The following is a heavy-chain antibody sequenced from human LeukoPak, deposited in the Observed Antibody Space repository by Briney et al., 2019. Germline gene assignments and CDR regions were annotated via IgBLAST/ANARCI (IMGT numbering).Heavy chain of an antibody. V-gene: IGHV1-46*03. CDR2: INPSGGST. D-gene: IGHD3-10*01. Sequence: ASVKVSCKASGYTFTSYCMHWVRQAPGQGLEWMGIINPSGGSTSYAQKFQGGVTMTSDTSTSTVYMELSSLRSEDTGAYYCARAEGFGELYYMDVWGKGTTVTVSS. J-gene: IGHJ6*03. CDR3: ARAEGFGELYYMDV. CDR1: GYTFTSYC.